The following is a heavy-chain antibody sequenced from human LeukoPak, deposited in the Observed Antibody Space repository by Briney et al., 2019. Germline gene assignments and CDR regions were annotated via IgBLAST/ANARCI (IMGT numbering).Heavy chain of an antibody. CDR1: GGSISSSSYY. D-gene: IGHD3-16*01. J-gene: IGHJ6*03. V-gene: IGHV4-39*07. CDR3: ASFLAGDSYYYYYYYMDV. Sequence: SGTLSLTCTVSGGSISSSSYYWGWIRQPPGKGLEWIGSIYYSGSTYYNPSLKSRVTISVDTSKNQFSLKLSSVTAADTAVYYCASFLAGDSYYYYYYYMDVWGKGTTVTISS. CDR2: IYYSGST.